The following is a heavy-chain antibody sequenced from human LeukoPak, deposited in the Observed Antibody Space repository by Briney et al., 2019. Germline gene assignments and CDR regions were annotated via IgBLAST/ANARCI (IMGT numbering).Heavy chain of an antibody. D-gene: IGHD2-8*01. CDR2: IIPIFGTA. CDR1: GGTFSSYA. CDR3: ARSALGYCTNGVCRSFDY. V-gene: IGHV1-69*13. J-gene: IGHJ4*02. Sequence: GASVKVSCKASGGTFSSYAISWVRQAPGQGLEWMGGIIPIFGTANYAQKFQGRVTITADESTSTAYMELSSLRSEDTAVYYCARSALGYCTNGVCRSFDYWGQGTLVTVSS.